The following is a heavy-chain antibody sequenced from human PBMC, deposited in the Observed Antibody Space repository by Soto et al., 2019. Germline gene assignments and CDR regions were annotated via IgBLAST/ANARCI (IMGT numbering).Heavy chain of an antibody. Sequence: PGESLKISCKGSGYIFTSYWIAWVRQMPGKGLELMGIIYPGDSDTTYSPSFQGQVTISADKSISTAYLQWSSLKASDTAMYYCARAMVRGKNYYGVDVWGQGTTVTVSS. J-gene: IGHJ6*02. CDR3: ARAMVRGKNYYGVDV. CDR1: GYIFTSYW. V-gene: IGHV5-51*01. CDR2: IYPGDSDT. D-gene: IGHD3-10*01.